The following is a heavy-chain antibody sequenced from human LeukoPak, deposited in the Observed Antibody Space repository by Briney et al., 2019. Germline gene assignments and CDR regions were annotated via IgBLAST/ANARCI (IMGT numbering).Heavy chain of an antibody. D-gene: IGHD6-13*01. CDR1: GYTFTSYG. CDR3: ARGELVPPDY. CDR2: INPNSGGT. V-gene: IGHV1-2*02. Sequence: ASVKVSCKASGYTFTSYGISWVRQAPGQGLEWMGWINPNSGGTNYAQKFQGRVTMTRDTSISTAYMELSRLRPDDTAVYYCARGELVPPDYWGQGTLVTVSS. J-gene: IGHJ4*02.